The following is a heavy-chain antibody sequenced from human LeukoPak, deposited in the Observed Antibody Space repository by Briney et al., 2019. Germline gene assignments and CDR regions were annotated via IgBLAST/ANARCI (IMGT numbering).Heavy chain of an antibody. CDR3: AKGVSGHYDILTGNDY. J-gene: IGHJ4*02. CDR2: VSGNGGRT. V-gene: IGHV3-23*01. D-gene: IGHD3-9*01. Sequence: PGGSLRLSCAASGFTFSSYAMNWVRQVPGKGLEWVSGVSGNGGRTDYADSVKGRFTISRDNPKNSLFLQMNSLRAEDTAIYYCAKGVSGHYDILTGNDYWGQGTLVTVSS. CDR1: GFTFSSYA.